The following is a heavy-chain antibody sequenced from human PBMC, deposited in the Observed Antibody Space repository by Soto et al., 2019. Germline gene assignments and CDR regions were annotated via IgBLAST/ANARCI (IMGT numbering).Heavy chain of an antibody. Sequence: GGSLRLSCAASGFTFSSYWRSWVRQAPGKGLEWVANIKQAGSEKYYVDSVKGRFTISRDNAKNSLYLQMNSLRAEDTAVYYCARDYYDSSGYSYESLYYFDYWGQGTLVTVSS. V-gene: IGHV3-7*05. D-gene: IGHD3-22*01. CDR2: IKQAGSEK. J-gene: IGHJ4*02. CDR3: ARDYYDSSGYSYESLYYFDY. CDR1: GFTFSSYW.